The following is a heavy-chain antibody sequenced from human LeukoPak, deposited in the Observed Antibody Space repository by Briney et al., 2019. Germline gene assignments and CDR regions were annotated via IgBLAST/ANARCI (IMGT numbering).Heavy chain of an antibody. CDR2: ISKDGTN. V-gene: IGHV3-30*04. D-gene: IGHD3-22*01. CDR3: AREEQISMIAVIIDGYGMDV. CDR1: GFTLNSFA. Sequence: GRSLRIFCAASGFTLNSFALHWVRQPPGKGLEWVATISKDGTNKDTAEGRFTIYRDNSRDTVYLQMNNLGPEDTAVYYCAREEQISMIAVIIDGYGMDVWGQGTTVTVSS. J-gene: IGHJ6*02.